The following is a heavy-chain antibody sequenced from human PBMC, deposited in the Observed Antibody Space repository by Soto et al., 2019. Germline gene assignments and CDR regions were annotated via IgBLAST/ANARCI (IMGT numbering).Heavy chain of an antibody. V-gene: IGHV3-21*01. J-gene: IGHJ3*02. CDR1: GLTFSSYS. Sequence: GGSLRLSCAASGLTFSSYSMNWVRQAPGKGLEWVSSISSSSSYIYYADSVKGRFTISRDNAKNSLYLQMNSLRAEDTAVYYCARGPYLGTAFDIWGQGTMVTVSS. CDR3: ARGPYLGTAFDI. CDR2: ISSSSSYI. D-gene: IGHD7-27*01.